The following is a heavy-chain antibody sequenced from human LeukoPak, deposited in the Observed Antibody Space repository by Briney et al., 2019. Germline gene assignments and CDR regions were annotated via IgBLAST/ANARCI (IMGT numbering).Heavy chain of an antibody. CDR2: MYPGDSDT. Sequence: GESLNISCKTSGYSFRTYWIGWVRQMPGRGLEWMAIMYPGDSDTTYSPSFQGQVTISVDKSISTAYLQWSSLGASDTATYYCARVPTDEAFDNRGQGTLVFVSS. CDR1: GYSFRTYW. V-gene: IGHV5-51*01. CDR3: ARVPTDEAFDN. J-gene: IGHJ4*02.